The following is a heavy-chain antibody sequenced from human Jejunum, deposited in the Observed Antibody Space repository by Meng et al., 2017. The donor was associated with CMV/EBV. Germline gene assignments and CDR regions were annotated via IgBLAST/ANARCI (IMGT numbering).Heavy chain of an antibody. Sequence: YYWGWIRKPPGKGLELIGSIYYGGSTYYNPSLKSRVTISVDTSKNQFSLSLNSVTAADTAVYYCARDRVTYSDDYYYYGMDVWGQGTTVTVSS. CDR3: ARDRVTYSDDYYYYGMDV. V-gene: IGHV4-39*07. J-gene: IGHJ6*02. CDR1: YY. CDR2: IYYGGST. D-gene: IGHD3-9*01.